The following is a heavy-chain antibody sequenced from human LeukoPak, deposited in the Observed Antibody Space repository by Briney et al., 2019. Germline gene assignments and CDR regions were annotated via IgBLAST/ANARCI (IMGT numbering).Heavy chain of an antibody. J-gene: IGHJ4*02. Sequence: TLSLTCTVSGGSISSGGYYWNWIRQYPGKDLELIGYIYYSGSNYYNPSLQSRVTIALDTSNNQFSLKLSSVTAADTAVYYCVRCQGSGTNPLNWGQGTLVTVSS. V-gene: IGHV4-31*03. CDR2: IYYSGSN. D-gene: IGHD3-10*01. CDR3: VRCQGSGTNPLN. CDR1: GGSISSGGYY.